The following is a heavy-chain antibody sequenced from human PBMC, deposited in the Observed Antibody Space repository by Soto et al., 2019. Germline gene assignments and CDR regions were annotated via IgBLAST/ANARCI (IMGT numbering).Heavy chain of an antibody. Sequence: EVQLLESGGGLVQPGGSLRLSCAVSGFTFSSYAMSWVRQAPGKGLEWVSGISGSGGTTYYADSVKGRFTISRDNSKNTLYLQMSSLRAEDTAVYYCAKSVLEKRDYYYGMDVWGQGTTVTVSS. J-gene: IGHJ6*02. D-gene: IGHD1-1*01. CDR2: ISGSGGTT. CDR3: AKSVLEKRDYYYGMDV. CDR1: GFTFSSYA. V-gene: IGHV3-23*01.